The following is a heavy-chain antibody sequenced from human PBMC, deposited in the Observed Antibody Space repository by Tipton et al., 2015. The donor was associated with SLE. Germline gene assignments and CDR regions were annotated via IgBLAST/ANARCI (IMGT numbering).Heavy chain of an antibody. J-gene: IGHJ5*01. D-gene: IGHD4-23*01. CDR2: ISSSGSTT. CDR1: GFSFSDYY. Sequence: SLRLSCAASGFSFSDYYMSWIRQAPGKGLEWVSYISSSGSTTYYADSVKGRFTISRDNAKKSLYLQMNSLRAEDTAVYYCARGWSRGNSRWFDPWGQGSLVSISS. V-gene: IGHV3-11*01. CDR3: ARGWSRGNSRWFDP.